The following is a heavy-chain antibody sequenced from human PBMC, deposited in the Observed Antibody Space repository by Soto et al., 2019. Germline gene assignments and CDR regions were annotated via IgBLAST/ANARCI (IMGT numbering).Heavy chain of an antibody. J-gene: IGHJ6*02. CDR1: GFTFSSYW. Sequence: EVQLVESGGGLVQPGGSLRLSCAASGFTFSSYWMSWVRQAPGKGLEWVANINQDGSEKFYVDSVKGRFTISRDNAKKSLYLQMNTLGVEDTAVYYCARDGSSSWYSYYYNGMDVWGQGTTVTVSS. CDR2: INQDGSEK. D-gene: IGHD6-13*01. CDR3: ARDGSSSWYSYYYNGMDV. V-gene: IGHV3-7*05.